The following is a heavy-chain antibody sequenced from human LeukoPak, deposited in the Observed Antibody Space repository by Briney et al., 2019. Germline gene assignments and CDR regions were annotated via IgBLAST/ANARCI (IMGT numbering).Heavy chain of an antibody. V-gene: IGHV3-64D*09. J-gene: IGHJ4*02. D-gene: IGHD4-23*01. Sequence: PGGSLRLSCSASGFTFSSYSMHWVRQAPGKGLEYVSAINSNGGSTHYADSVRGRFTISRDNSKNTLYLQMSSLRAEDTAVYYCVKGPTVGRFDYWGQGTLVTVSS. CDR2: INSNGGST. CDR3: VKGPTVGRFDY. CDR1: GFTFSSYS.